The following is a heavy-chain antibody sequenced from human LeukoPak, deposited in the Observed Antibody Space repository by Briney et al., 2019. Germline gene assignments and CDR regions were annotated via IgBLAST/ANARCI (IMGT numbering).Heavy chain of an antibody. Sequence: VASVKVSCKASGYTFTGYYMHWVRQAPGQGLEWMGRINPNSGGTNYAQKFQGRVTMTRDTSISTAYMELSRLRSDDTAVYYCARGPEYFDWSSRSSYFDYWGQGTLVTVTS. J-gene: IGHJ4*02. CDR2: INPNSGGT. CDR1: GYTFTGYY. V-gene: IGHV1-2*06. D-gene: IGHD3-9*01. CDR3: ARGPEYFDWSSRSSYFDY.